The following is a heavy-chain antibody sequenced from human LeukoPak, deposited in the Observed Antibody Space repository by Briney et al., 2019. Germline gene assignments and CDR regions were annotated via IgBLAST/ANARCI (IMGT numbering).Heavy chain of an antibody. Sequence: GRSLRLSCAASGFTFSSYVMHWVRQAPGKGLEWVAIISYDGSNEYYADSVKGRFTISRDNSKNTLSLQMNSLRAEDTAVYYCAKGDYDSSGYGTYWGQGTLVTVSS. CDR1: GFTFSSYV. J-gene: IGHJ4*02. D-gene: IGHD3-22*01. V-gene: IGHV3-30*04. CDR2: ISYDGSNE. CDR3: AKGDYDSSGYGTY.